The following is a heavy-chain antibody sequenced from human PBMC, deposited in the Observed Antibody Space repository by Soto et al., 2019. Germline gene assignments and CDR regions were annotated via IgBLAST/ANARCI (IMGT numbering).Heavy chain of an antibody. V-gene: IGHV6-1*01. CDR3: ARERRRAYPGPNYAFDI. D-gene: IGHD1-1*01. J-gene: IGHJ3*02. CDR2: TYYRSKWYN. CDR1: GDSVSSNSAA. Sequence: SQTLSRTCAISGDSVSSNSAAWNWTRQSPSRGLEWLGRTYYRSKWYNDYAVSVKSRITINPDTSKNQFSLQLNSVTPEDTAVYYCARERRRAYPGPNYAFDIWGQGTMVTVSS.